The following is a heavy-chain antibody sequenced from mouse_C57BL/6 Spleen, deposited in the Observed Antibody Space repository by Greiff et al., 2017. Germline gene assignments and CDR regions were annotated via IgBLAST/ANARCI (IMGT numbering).Heavy chain of an antibody. CDR2: INPNNGGT. Sequence: VQLQQSGPELVKPGASVKMSCKASGYTFTDYYMHWVKQSHGKSLEWIGYINPNNGGTSYNQKFKGKATLTVNKSSSTAYMGRRSLTSEDSAVYYCARGRDWYFDVWGTGTTVTVSS. V-gene: IGHV1-22*01. CDR3: ARGRDWYFDV. CDR1: GYTFTDYY. J-gene: IGHJ1*03.